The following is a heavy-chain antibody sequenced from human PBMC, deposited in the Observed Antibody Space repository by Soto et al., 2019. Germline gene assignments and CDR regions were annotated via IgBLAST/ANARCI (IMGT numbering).Heavy chain of an antibody. CDR1: GVTFSTYG. CDR2: ISVSAGTT. J-gene: IGHJ5*02. D-gene: IGHD7-27*01. V-gene: IGHV3-23*01. CDR3: VKGASNLGS. Sequence: EVQLLESGGDLVQPGGSLRLSCAASGVTFSTYGINWVRQGPGKGLEWVSSISVSAGTTYYADSVKGRFTISRDNAKNTLYLPMNSLRAEDTAVYYCVKGASNLGSWGQGTLVTVSS.